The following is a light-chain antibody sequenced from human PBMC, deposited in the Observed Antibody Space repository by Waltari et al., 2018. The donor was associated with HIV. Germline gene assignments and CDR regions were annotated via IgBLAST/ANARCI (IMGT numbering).Light chain of an antibody. CDR1: QGVSTY. Sequence: DIQMTQSPSSLSASVGDAVTLSCRASQGVSTYLNWYQQKPGKAPNLLIHDVSTLQNGVPDRISGSGSGNDFTLKISRVEAEDVGVYYCMQGTHWPYTFGQGTKLEIK. CDR2: DVS. J-gene: IGKJ2*01. V-gene: IGKV1-39*01. CDR3: MQGTHWPYT.